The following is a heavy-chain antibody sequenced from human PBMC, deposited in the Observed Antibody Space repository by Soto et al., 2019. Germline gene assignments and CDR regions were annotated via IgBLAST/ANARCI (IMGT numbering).Heavy chain of an antibody. D-gene: IGHD3-10*01. J-gene: IGHJ4*02. CDR1: GFPFSSFS. CDR3: ARVTAGSGSYQIDL. V-gene: IGHV3-21*02. CDR2: FGRVSTYI. Sequence: QLVESGGGLVKPGGSLRLSCVASGFPFSSFSLNWIRQAPGKGLEWVSSFGRVSTYIYYADSVRGRFTVSRDNAKNSVYRQMNGLTAEDSGIYYCARVTAGSGSYQIDLWGQGTLVTVSS.